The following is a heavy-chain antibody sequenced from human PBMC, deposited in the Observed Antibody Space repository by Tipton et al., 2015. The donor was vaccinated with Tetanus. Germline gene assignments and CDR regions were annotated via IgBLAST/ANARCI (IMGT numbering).Heavy chain of an antibody. Sequence: TLSLTCTVSGVSITNTNYYWGWIRQSPGRGLEWIGTIHFGGDTAYNPSLRSRVTISVDTSRNHVSLKMTSVTAADTALYYCSSGSGTAISEDWGQGTLVTVSS. CDR2: IHFGGDT. CDR1: GVSITNTNYY. J-gene: IGHJ4*02. V-gene: IGHV4-39*02. CDR3: SSGSGTAISED. D-gene: IGHD1-7*01.